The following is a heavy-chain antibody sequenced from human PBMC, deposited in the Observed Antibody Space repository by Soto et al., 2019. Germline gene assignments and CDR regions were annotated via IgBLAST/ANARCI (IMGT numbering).Heavy chain of an antibody. D-gene: IGHD4-17*01. CDR3: ARIGTTGYFDL. Sequence: GGSLILCCAASGFTVSNNYMNWVRQAPGKGLEWVSVIYSGGSTYYTDSVKGRFTISRDNSKNTVYLQMNSLRAEDTAVYYCARIGTTGYFDLWGRGTLVTVSS. CDR1: GFTVSNNY. J-gene: IGHJ2*01. V-gene: IGHV3-66*01. CDR2: IYSGGST.